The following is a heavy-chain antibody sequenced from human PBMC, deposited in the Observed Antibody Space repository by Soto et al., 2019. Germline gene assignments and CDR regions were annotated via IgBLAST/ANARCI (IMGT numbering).Heavy chain of an antibody. Sequence: GGSLRLSCAASGFTFSSYGMHWVRQAPGKGLEWVAVISYDGSNKYYADSVKGRFTISRDNSKNTLYLQMNSLRAEDTAVYYCAKDTRATGLTGWGQGTLVTVSS. CDR3: AKDTRATGLTG. CDR2: ISYDGSNK. CDR1: GFTFSSYG. V-gene: IGHV3-30*18. J-gene: IGHJ4*02. D-gene: IGHD1-20*01.